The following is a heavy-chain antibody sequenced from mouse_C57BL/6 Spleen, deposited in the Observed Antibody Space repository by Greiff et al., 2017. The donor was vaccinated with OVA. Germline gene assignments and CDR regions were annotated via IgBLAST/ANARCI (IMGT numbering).Heavy chain of an antibody. J-gene: IGHJ4*01. V-gene: IGHV1-53*01. CDR3: ARRDVSSSYYYSMDY. CDR2: INPSNGGT. CDR1: GYTFTSYW. Sequence: QVQLQQPGTELVKPGASVKLSCKASGYTFTSYWMHWVKQRPGQGLEWIGNINPSNGGTNYNEKFKSKATLTVDKSSSTAYMQLSSLTSEDSAVYYWARRDVSSSYYYSMDYWGQGTTLTVSS. D-gene: IGHD1-1*01.